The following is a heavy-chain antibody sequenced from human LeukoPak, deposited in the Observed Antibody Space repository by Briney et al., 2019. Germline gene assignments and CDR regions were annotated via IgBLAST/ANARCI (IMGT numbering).Heavy chain of an antibody. CDR1: GFTFSNAW. D-gene: IGHD4-23*01. CDR2: IKSKTDGGTT. J-gene: IGHJ4*02. V-gene: IGHV3-15*01. CDR3: ARVTTVVTSFDY. Sequence: GGSLRLSCAASGFTFSNAWMSWVRQAPGKGLEWVGRIKSKTDGGTTDYAAPVKGRFTISRDDSKNTLYLQMNSLKTEDTAVYYCARVTTVVTSFDYWGQGTLVTVSS.